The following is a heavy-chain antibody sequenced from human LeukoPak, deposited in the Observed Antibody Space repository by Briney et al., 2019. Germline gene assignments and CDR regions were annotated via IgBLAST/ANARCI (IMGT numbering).Heavy chain of an antibody. D-gene: IGHD3-22*01. CDR3: ARGDSSGCPDY. Sequence: GGSLRLSCAASGFIFSDSYMNWIRQAPGKGLEWVSYISTSGNFKNYADSVKGRFTISRDNAKNSLYLQMSSLRADDMAVYYCARGDSSGCPDYWGQGTLVTVSS. CDR2: ISTSGNFK. CDR1: GFIFSDSY. J-gene: IGHJ4*02. V-gene: IGHV3-11*01.